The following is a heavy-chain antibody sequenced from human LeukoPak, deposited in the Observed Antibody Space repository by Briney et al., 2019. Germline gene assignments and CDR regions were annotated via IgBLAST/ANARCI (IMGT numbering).Heavy chain of an antibody. CDR2: IFTGGST. CDR3: AREIIVVVPAAARAFDI. V-gene: IGHV4-61*02. D-gene: IGHD2-2*01. J-gene: IGHJ3*02. CDR1: GGSINNGNHF. Sequence: SQTLSLTCTVSGGSINNGNHFWTWIRQPAGKGLEWIGRIFTGGSTNYNPTLESRLTMSIDTSKNQFSLKLSSVTAADTAVYYCAREIIVVVPAAARAFDIWGQGTMVTVSS.